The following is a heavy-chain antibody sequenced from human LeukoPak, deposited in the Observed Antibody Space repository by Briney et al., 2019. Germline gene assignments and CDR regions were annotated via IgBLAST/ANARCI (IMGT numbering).Heavy chain of an antibody. CDR2: ITTNGGST. Sequence: GGSLRLSCAASGFTFSSYAMHWVRQAPGRGLEYVSAITTNGGSTYYANSVKGRFTISRDNSKNTLYLQMGSLRAEDTAVYYCARGKYYYDSSGYYGYWGQGTLVTVSS. CDR1: GFTFSSYA. J-gene: IGHJ4*02. V-gene: IGHV3-64*01. D-gene: IGHD3-22*01. CDR3: ARGKYYYDSSGYYGY.